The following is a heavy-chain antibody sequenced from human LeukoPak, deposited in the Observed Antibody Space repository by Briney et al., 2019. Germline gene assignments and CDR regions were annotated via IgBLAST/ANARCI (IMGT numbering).Heavy chain of an antibody. Sequence: GESLRISCTGSGYSFTSYWISWVRQMPGKGLEWMGRIDPSDFYTNYSPSFQGHVTISADRSISTAYLQWSSLKASDTAMYYCTRPGPGSYYKGGTDHWGQGTLVTVSS. D-gene: IGHD3-10*01. V-gene: IGHV5-10-1*01. J-gene: IGHJ5*02. CDR1: GYSFTSYW. CDR2: IDPSDFYT. CDR3: TRPGPGSYYKGGTDH.